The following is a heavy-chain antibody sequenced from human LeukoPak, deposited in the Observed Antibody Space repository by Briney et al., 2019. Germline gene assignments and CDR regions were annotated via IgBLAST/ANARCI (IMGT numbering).Heavy chain of an antibody. J-gene: IGHJ4*02. V-gene: IGHV4-59*08. D-gene: IGHD3-22*01. CDR1: GGSISSYY. Sequence: SETLSLTCTVSGGSISSYYWSWIRQPPGKGLGWIGYIYYSGSTNYNPSLKSRVTISVDTSKNQFSLKLSSVTAADTAVYYCARLGRVTMIAPHYFDYWGQGTLVTVSS. CDR3: ARLGRVTMIAPHYFDY. CDR2: IYYSGST.